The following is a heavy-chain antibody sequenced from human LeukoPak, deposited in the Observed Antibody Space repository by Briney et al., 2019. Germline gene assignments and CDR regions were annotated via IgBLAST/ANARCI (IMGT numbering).Heavy chain of an antibody. V-gene: IGHV3-73*01. D-gene: IGHD1-26*01. CDR2: IRSKANSYAT. CDR3: TRHAVGASGY. Sequence: GGSLRLSCAASGFTFSGSAMHWVRQASGKGLEWVGRIRSKANSYATAYAASVKGKFTISRDDSKNTAYLQMNSLKTEDTAVYYCTRHAVGASGYWGQGTLVTVSS. J-gene: IGHJ4*02. CDR1: GFTFSGSA.